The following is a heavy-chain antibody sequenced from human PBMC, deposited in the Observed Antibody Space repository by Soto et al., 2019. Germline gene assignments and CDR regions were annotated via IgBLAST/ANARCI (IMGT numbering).Heavy chain of an antibody. CDR2: ISYDGGNK. Sequence: PGGSLSLSCVASGFSFSGYAMHWVRQAPGKGLEWVAVISYDGGNKDYADSVKGRFGISRDNSKNTLYLQMNSLRIEDTAMYYCAREWGPGYWGHGTLVTVSS. CDR3: AREWGPGY. V-gene: IGHV3-30*09. J-gene: IGHJ4*01. D-gene: IGHD1-26*01. CDR1: GFSFSGYA.